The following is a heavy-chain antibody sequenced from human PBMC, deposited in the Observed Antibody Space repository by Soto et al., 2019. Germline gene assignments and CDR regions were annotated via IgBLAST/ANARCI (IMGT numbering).Heavy chain of an antibody. V-gene: IGHV4-4*07. CDR3: ARDNNDFWSLYPLAFDY. CDR2: ISTSGHV. D-gene: IGHD3-3*01. Sequence: PWETLSLTCSVSCGSLSKYYWSWIRQPAGKGLEWIGRISTSGHVVSKVSLRSRLTMSVDMSNNHFSLKLTSVTAADTAIYYCARDNNDFWSLYPLAFDYWGQGALVTVSS. CDR1: CGSLSKYY. J-gene: IGHJ4*02.